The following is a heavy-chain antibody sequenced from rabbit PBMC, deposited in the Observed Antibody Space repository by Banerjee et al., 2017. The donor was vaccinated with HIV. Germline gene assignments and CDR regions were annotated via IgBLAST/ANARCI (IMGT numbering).Heavy chain of an antibody. D-gene: IGHD7-1*01. V-gene: IGHV1S45*01. CDR1: GFSFSSSYW. J-gene: IGHJ6*01. CDR3: ARDLAAVTGWNFGL. Sequence: QEQLEESGGDLVKPEGSLTLTCTASGFSFSSSYWICWVRQAPGKGLELIACISTYDGTTYYASWAKGRFTISKTSSTVTLQMTSLTAADTATYFCARDLAAVTGWNFGLWGQGTLVTVS. CDR2: ISTYDGTT.